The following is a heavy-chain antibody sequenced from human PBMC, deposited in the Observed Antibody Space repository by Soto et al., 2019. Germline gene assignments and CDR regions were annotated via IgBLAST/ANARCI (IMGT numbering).Heavy chain of an antibody. V-gene: IGHV3-74*01. J-gene: IGHJ5*02. CDR2: INPDGSRT. Sequence: SCKASGYTFTSFAINWVRQATGQGLMWVSRINPDGSRTSYADSVKGQFAISRDNAKNTLYLQMNSLRAEDTAVYYCARVKSGSYDWFDPWGQGTLVTVSS. D-gene: IGHD3-10*01. CDR1: GYTFTSFA. CDR3: ARVKSGSYDWFDP.